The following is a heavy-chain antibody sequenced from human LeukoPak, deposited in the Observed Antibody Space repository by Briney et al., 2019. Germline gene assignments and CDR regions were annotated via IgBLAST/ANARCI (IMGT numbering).Heavy chain of an antibody. CDR2: INHSGST. D-gene: IGHD6-6*01. Sequence: PSETLSLTCAVYGGSFSGYYWSWIRQPPGKGLEWIGEINHSGSTNHNPSLKSRVTISVDTSKNQFSLKLSSVTAADTAVYYCARGPLVYYFDYWGQGTLVTVSS. CDR1: GGSFSGYY. V-gene: IGHV4-34*01. J-gene: IGHJ4*02. CDR3: ARGPLVYYFDY.